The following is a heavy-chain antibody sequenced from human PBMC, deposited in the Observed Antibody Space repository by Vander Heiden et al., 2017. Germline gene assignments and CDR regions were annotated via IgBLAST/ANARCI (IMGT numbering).Heavy chain of an antibody. CDR1: GFSFPTYG. D-gene: IGHD6-25*01. CDR2: ISMDGTNK. CDR3: AKASSGFDI. J-gene: IGHJ4*02. Sequence: QVHLVESGGGVVQPGRSLRLSCEASGFSFPTYGMHWVRQAPGKGLEWVAVISMDGTNKYYADSVKGRFIISRDNSMHTLDLQMNSLRVEDTAVYYCAKASSGFDIWGQRTLVTVSS. V-gene: IGHV3-30*18.